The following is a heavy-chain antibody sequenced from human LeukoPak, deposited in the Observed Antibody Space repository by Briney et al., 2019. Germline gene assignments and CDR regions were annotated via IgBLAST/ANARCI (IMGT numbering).Heavy chain of an antibody. D-gene: IGHD3-9*01. J-gene: IGHJ4*02. Sequence: STNYNPSLKSRVTISVDPSKNQFSLKLSSVTAADTAVYYCARGPPYYDILTGYYPAHYFDYWGQGTLVTVSS. CDR3: ARGPPYYDILTGYYPAHYFDY. V-gene: IGHV4-34*01. CDR2: ST.